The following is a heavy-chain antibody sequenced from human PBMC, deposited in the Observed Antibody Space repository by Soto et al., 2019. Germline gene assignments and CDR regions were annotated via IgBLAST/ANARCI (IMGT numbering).Heavy chain of an antibody. V-gene: IGHV4-4*02. D-gene: IGHD3-16*01. CDR1: GAPITTTKW. Sequence: QVQLQESGPGLVKPSETLSLTCTVSGAPITTTKWWAWVRLPPGKGLEWIGELSRGDERSSNPSLEGRFTMSLDKSNNHFSLKLTSVTAADPAIYYCVTQTISYPWGVWGRGTSVTVSS. CDR2: LSRGDER. CDR3: VTQTISYPWGV. J-gene: IGHJ6*02.